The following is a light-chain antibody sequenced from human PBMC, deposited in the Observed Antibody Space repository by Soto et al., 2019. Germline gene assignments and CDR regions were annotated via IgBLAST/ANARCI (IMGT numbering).Light chain of an antibody. J-gene: IGKJ4*01. CDR2: DAS. V-gene: IGKV1-39*01. Sequence: DIQMTQSPSSLSASVGDRLTITCRASQTITTHLGWYQQKPGKAPKLLIYDASTLQGGVPSRFSGSGSGTDFTLTISSLQPEDLATYYCLQTYRTPLTFGGGTQVEIK. CDR1: QTITTH. CDR3: LQTYRTPLT.